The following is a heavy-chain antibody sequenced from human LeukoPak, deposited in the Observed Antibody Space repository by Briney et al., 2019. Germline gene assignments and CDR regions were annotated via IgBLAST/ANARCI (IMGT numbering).Heavy chain of an antibody. D-gene: IGHD6-13*01. V-gene: IGHV3-30*02. CDR1: GFTFSSYG. CDR3: AKLDTAAAGTPH. J-gene: IGHJ4*02. CDR2: IRYDGSNK. Sequence: PGGSLRLSCAASGFTFSSYGMHWVRQAPGKGLEWVAFIRYDGSNKYYADSVKGRFTISRDNSKNTLYLQMNSLRAEDTAVYYCAKLDTAAAGTPHWGQGTLVTVSS.